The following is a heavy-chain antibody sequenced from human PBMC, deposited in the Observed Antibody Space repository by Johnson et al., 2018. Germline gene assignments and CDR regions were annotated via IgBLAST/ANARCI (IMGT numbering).Heavy chain of an antibody. V-gene: IGHV3-23*04. CDR3: AKDREYDSSTYYSEYFQH. CDR1: GLIFSNHA. J-gene: IGHJ1*01. CDR2: IRGGSDYN. Sequence: VQLVEPGGRLVQPGWFXRLSCASSGLIFSNHAKTWGRQVPGQGREWVSTIRGGSDYNIYADPGRSLFTIARDDSKNTLYLQMNSLRAEDTAVYYCAKDREYDSSTYYSEYFQHWGQGTLVTVSS. D-gene: IGHD3-22*01.